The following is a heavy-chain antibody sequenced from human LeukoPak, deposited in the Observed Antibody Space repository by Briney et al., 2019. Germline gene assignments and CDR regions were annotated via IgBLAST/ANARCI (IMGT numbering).Heavy chain of an antibody. CDR3: ARDRENTQQLVYREGYYYMDV. CDR1: GFTFSSYS. CDR2: ISSSSSYI. J-gene: IGHJ6*03. Sequence: GGSLRLSCAASGFTFSSYSMNWVRQAPGKGLEWVSSISSSSSYIYYADSVKGRFTISRDNAKNSLYLQMNSLRAEDTAVYYCARDRENTQQLVYREGYYYMDVWGKGTTVTVSS. V-gene: IGHV3-21*04. D-gene: IGHD6-13*01.